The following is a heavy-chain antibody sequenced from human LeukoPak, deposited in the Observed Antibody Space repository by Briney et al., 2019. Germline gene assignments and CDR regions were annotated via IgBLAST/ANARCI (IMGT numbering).Heavy chain of an antibody. J-gene: IGHJ4*02. Sequence: PSETLSLTCAVFGGFFNGYYWSGIRQPPGKGLEWIGEINHSGSTNYNPSLKSRVTISVDTSKSQFSLNLNSVTAADTAMYYCARLAVAGLRKEFDYWGQGTLVTVSS. CDR3: ARLAVAGLRKEFDY. V-gene: IGHV4-34*01. CDR1: GGFFNGYY. CDR2: INHSGST. D-gene: IGHD6-19*01.